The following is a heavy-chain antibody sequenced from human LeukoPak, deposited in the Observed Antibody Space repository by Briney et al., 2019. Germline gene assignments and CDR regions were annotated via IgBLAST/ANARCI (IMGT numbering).Heavy chain of an antibody. D-gene: IGHD3-3*01. CDR2: IYYTGST. CDR3: ARSYDTNFDY. Sequence: PSETLSLTCAVSGGSISSSNWWSWVRQPPGKGLEWIAYIYYTGSTNYNPSLKSRLTVSLDMSKNHFSLKLTSVTAADTAVYYCARSYDTNFDYWGQGTLVTVSS. CDR1: GGSISSSNW. J-gene: IGHJ4*02. V-gene: IGHV4-4*02.